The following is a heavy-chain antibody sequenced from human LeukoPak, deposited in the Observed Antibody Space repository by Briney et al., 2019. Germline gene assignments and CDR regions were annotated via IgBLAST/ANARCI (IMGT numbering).Heavy chain of an antibody. CDR2: IYTSGST. Sequence: PSETLSLTCTVSGNSFGDYYWSWIRQPAGKGLEWIGRIYTSGSTTYNPSLKSRVTMSVDTSKSQFSLNLMSVTAADTAVYYCTSGRSDFDYWGQGTLVTVSS. D-gene: IGHD6-19*01. CDR1: GNSFGDYY. CDR3: TSGRSDFDY. V-gene: IGHV4-4*07. J-gene: IGHJ4*02.